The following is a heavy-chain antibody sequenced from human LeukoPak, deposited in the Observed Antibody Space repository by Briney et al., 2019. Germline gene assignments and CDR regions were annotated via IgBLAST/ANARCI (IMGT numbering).Heavy chain of an antibody. V-gene: IGHV1-18*01. CDR1: GYTFTNYG. CDR2: ISAYNDNT. D-gene: IGHD6-13*01. CDR3: ARVYVAAADYYFDY. Sequence: VASVKVSCKASGYTFTNYGMTWVRQAPGQGLEWMGWISAYNDNTNYAPKLQGRVTMTTDTSTSTAYMELRSLRSDDTAVYYCARVYVAAADYYFDYWGQGTLVTVSS. J-gene: IGHJ4*02.